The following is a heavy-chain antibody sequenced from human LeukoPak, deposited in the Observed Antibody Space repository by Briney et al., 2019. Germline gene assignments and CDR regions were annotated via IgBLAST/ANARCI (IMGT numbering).Heavy chain of an antibody. V-gene: IGHV5-10-1*01. J-gene: IGHJ3*02. CDR1: GYSFTSYW. CDR2: IDPSDSYT. Sequence: GESLKISCKGSGYSFTSYWISWVRQMPGKGLEWMGRIDPSDSYTNYSPSFQGHVTISADKSISPAYLQWSSLKASDTAMYYCARHYDILTGYPLDAFDIWGQGTMVTVSS. CDR3: ARHYDILTGYPLDAFDI. D-gene: IGHD3-9*01.